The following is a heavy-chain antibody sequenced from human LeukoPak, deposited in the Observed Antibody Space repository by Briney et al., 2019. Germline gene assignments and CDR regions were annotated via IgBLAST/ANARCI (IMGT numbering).Heavy chain of an antibody. D-gene: IGHD3-10*01. J-gene: IGHJ3*02. CDR2: INHSGST. CDR1: GFTFSSYA. Sequence: GSLRLSCAASGFTFSSYAMSWIRQPPGKGLEWIGEINHSGSTNYNPSLKSRVTISVDTSKNQFSLKLSSVTAADTAVYYCAICLLPWVAFDIWGQGTMVTVSS. CDR3: AICLLPWVAFDI. V-gene: IGHV4-34*08.